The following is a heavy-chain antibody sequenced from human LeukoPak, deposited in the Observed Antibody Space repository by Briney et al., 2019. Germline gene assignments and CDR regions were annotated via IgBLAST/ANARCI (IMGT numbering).Heavy chain of an antibody. CDR3: ARGPPAYSSWYRRYFDY. J-gene: IGHJ4*02. D-gene: IGHD6-13*01. CDR2: IYHSGST. V-gene: IGHV4-38-2*02. Sequence: SETLSLTCTVSGYSISSGYYWGWIRQPPGKGLEWIGSIYHSGSTYYNPSLKSRVTISVDTSKNQFSLKLSSVTAADTAVYYCARGPPAYSSWYRRYFDYWGQGTLVTVSS. CDR1: GYSISSGYY.